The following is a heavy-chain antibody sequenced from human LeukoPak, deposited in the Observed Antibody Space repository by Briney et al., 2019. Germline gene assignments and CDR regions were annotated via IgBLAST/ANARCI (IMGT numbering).Heavy chain of an antibody. CDR3: ARETAAAGSPYYYYGMDV. J-gene: IGHJ6*01. CDR2: IYTSGST. Sequence: SETLSLTCTVSGGSISSYYWSWIRQPAGKGLEWSGRIYTSGSTNYNPSLKSRVTMSVDTSKNQFSLKLSSVTAADTAVYYCARETAAAGSPYYYYGMDVWGQGTTVTVSS. D-gene: IGHD6-13*01. CDR1: GGSISSYY. V-gene: IGHV4-4*07.